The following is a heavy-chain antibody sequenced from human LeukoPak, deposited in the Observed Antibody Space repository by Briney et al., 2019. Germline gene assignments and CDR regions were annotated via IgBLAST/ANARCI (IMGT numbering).Heavy chain of an antibody. CDR3: ARRSGGSSPPTKY. D-gene: IGHD2-15*01. J-gene: IGHJ4*02. Sequence: GRSLRLSCAASGFTFSSYAMHWVRQAPGKGLEWVAVISYDGSNKYYADSVKGRFTISRDNSKNTLYLQMNRLRAEDTAVYYCARRSGGSSPPTKYWGQGTLVTVSS. CDR1: GFTFSSYA. V-gene: IGHV3-30-3*01. CDR2: ISYDGSNK.